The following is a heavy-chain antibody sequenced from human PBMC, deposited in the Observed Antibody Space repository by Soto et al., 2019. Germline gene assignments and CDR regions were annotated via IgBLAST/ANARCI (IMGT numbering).Heavy chain of an antibody. Sequence: EVQLLESGGDLVKPGGSLRLPGVPSGITFGSGAMSWVRQAPGGGLGGVSTITDTGGDTKYADSVRGRFTMSRDNSKKTLYLQMNSLRVEDSALYYCARGSTDSYPGSRIFDFWGRGTLVTVSS. D-gene: IGHD3-10*01. J-gene: IGHJ4*02. CDR1: GITFGSGA. V-gene: IGHV3-23*01. CDR2: ITDTGGDT. CDR3: ARGSTDSYPGSRIFDF.